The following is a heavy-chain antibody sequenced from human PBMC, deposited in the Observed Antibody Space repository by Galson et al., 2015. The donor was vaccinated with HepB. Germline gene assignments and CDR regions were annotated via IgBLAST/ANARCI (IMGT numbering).Heavy chain of an antibody. V-gene: IGHV3-30*04. CDR2: ISYDGSNK. CDR3: ARVGRDGYNYGYYYYGMDV. CDR1: GFTFGSYA. Sequence: SLRLSCAASGFTFGSYAMHWVRQAPGKGLEWVAVISYDGSNKYYADSVKGRFTISRDNSKNTLYLQMNGLRAEDTAVYYCARVGRDGYNYGYYYYGMDVWGQGTTVTVSS. D-gene: IGHD5-24*01. J-gene: IGHJ6*02.